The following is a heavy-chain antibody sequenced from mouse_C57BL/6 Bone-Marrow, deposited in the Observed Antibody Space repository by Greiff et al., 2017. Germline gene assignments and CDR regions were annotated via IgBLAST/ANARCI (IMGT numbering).Heavy chain of an antibody. CDR2: IDPSDSYT. CDR3: ASLETDYSIFAY. CDR1: GYTFTRYW. V-gene: IGHV1-50*01. D-gene: IGHD2-5*01. J-gene: IGHJ3*01. Sequence: QVQLQQPGAELVKPGASVKLSCKASGYTFTRYWMQWVKQRPGQGLEWIGEIDPSDSYTNYNQKFKGKATLTVDTSSSTAYMQLSSLTSEDSAVYYCASLETDYSIFAYLGQGTLVTVSA.